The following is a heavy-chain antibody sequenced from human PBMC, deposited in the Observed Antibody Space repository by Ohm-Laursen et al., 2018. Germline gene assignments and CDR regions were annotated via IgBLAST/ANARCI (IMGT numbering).Heavy chain of an antibody. D-gene: IGHD1-26*01. CDR1: GFTFSRYA. J-gene: IGHJ4*02. CDR3: AKVFRAELPDY. V-gene: IGHV3-23*01. CDR2: ISGSGDST. Sequence: SLRLSCAASGFTFSRYAMSWVRQAPGKGLEWVSAISGSGDSTYYADSVKGRFTISRDNSKNTLYLQMNSLRTEDAAVYYCAKVFRAELPDYWGQGTLVTVSS.